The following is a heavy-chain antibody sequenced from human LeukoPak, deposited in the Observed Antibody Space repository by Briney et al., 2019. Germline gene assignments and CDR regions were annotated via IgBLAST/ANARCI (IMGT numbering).Heavy chain of an antibody. Sequence: PSETLSLTCAVYGGSFSGYYWSWIRQPAGKGLEWIGRIYTSGSTNYNPSLKSRVTISVDTSKNQFSLKLSSVTAADTAVYYCARAGGYYDSSGPFDYWGQGTLVTVSS. D-gene: IGHD3-22*01. J-gene: IGHJ4*02. CDR2: IYTSGST. V-gene: IGHV4-59*10. CDR1: GGSFSGYY. CDR3: ARAGGYYDSSGPFDY.